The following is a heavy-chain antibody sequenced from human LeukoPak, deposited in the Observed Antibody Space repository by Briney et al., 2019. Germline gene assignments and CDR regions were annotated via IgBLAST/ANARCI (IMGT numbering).Heavy chain of an antibody. CDR2: FDPEDGET. J-gene: IGHJ4*02. V-gene: IGHV1-24*01. CDR3: RIAAAGNIDY. CDR1: GYTLTELS. D-gene: IGHD6-13*01. Sequence: ASVKVSCKVSGYTLTELSMHWVRQAPGKGLEWMGGFDPEDGETIYAQKFQGRVTMTEDKSTDTAYMELSSLGSEDTAVYYCRIAAAGNIDYWGQGTLVTVSS.